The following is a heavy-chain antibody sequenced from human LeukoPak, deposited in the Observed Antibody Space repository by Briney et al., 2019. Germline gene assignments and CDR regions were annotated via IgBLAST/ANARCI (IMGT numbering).Heavy chain of an antibody. CDR2: INLEGSQK. CDR1: GFTFSSYG. CDR3: ARDVDYANPRHDY. D-gene: IGHD4/OR15-4a*01. Sequence: GGTLRLSCAASGFTFSSYGMSWVRQAPGKGLEWDANINLEGSQKYYVDSLKGRFTISRDNANNLLYLQMNSLRAEDTAVYYCARDVDYANPRHDYWGQGTLVTVSS. J-gene: IGHJ4*02. V-gene: IGHV3-7*01.